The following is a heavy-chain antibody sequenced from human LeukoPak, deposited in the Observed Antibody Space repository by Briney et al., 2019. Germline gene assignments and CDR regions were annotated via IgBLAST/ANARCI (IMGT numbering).Heavy chain of an antibody. V-gene: IGHV3-11*01. Sequence: GGSLRLSCAASGFTFSDWYMSWIRQAPGKGLEWVSYIDMSGRTIYYADSVKGRFTISRDNARNSLYLQMSSVRAEDTAVYYCARGRYGLDVWGQGTTVTVSS. CDR2: IDMSGRTI. CDR1: GFTFSDWY. J-gene: IGHJ6*02. CDR3: ARGRYGLDV.